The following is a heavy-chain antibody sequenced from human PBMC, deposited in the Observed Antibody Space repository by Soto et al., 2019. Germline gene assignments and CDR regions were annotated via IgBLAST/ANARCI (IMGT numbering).Heavy chain of an antibody. Sequence: QVQLQQWGAGLLKPSETLSLTCAVYGGSFSGYYWSWIRQPPGKGLEWIGEINHSGSTNYNPSLKRRVTISVDTSKNQFSLKLSSVTAADTAVYYCARGAAVNYWGQGTLVTVSS. D-gene: IGHD6-13*01. CDR2: INHSGST. CDR1: GGSFSGYY. CDR3: ARGAAVNY. V-gene: IGHV4-34*01. J-gene: IGHJ4*02.